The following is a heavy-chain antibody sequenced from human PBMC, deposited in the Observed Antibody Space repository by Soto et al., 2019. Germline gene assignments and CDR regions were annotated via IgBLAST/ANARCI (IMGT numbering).Heavy chain of an antibody. CDR1: GYNFSIHD. V-gene: IGHV1-18*01. Sequence: GASVKVSCKASGYNFSIHDINWVRQATGQGLEWMGWISAYNGNTNYAQKLQGRVTMTTDTSTSTAYMELRSLRSDDTAVYYCARTDYGDYYGMDVWGQGTTVTVSS. J-gene: IGHJ6*02. CDR2: ISAYNGNT. CDR3: ARTDYGDYYGMDV. D-gene: IGHD4-17*01.